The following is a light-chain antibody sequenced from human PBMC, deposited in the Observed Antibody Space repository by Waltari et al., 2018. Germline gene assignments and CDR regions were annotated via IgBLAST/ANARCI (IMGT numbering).Light chain of an antibody. CDR2: DVN. Sequence: QSTLTQPASVSGSRGQTLTISCPGTSSDIGGYDFLSWYQQFPGKAPKLIIYDVNNRPSGGSDRFSGFKSGNTASLTISGLQTEDEAEYYCSSYTSTNTHVVFGGGTKLTVL. CDR3: SSYTSTNTHVV. CDR1: SSDIGGYDF. V-gene: IGLV2-14*03. J-gene: IGLJ2*01.